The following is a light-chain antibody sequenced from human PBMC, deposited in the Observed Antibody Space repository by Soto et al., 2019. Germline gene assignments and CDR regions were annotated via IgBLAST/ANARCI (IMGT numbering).Light chain of an antibody. CDR2: GAS. V-gene: IGKV3-20*01. CDR1: QSVSSSY. J-gene: IGKJ1*01. CDR3: QQYGSSLSWT. Sequence: EIVLTQSPGTLSLSPGERATLSCRASQSVSSSYLAWYQQKPGQAPRLLIYGASSRATGIPDRFSGSGSGTEFTLTISRLEPEDFAVYYCQQYGSSLSWTFGQGTKVDIK.